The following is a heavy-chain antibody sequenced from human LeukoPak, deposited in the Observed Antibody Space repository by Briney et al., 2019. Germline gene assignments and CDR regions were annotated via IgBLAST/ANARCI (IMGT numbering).Heavy chain of an antibody. CDR3: VRHLATSGSYPLDY. CDR2: IRGIGNAI. V-gene: IGHV3-23*01. CDR1: GFTFTDYA. D-gene: IGHD2-15*01. Sequence: GGSLRLSCSAYGFTFTDYAMSSVRQAPGSGLEWVSAIRGIGNAIFYASTGKGRFTISRDSSKNTLSMQMSSLRAEDTAVYYCVRHLATSGSYPLDYWGQGTLVTVSS. J-gene: IGHJ4*02.